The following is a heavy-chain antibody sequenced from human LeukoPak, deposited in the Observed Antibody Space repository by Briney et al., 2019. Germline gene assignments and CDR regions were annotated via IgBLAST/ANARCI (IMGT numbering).Heavy chain of an antibody. CDR2: IYPGDSDT. CDR1: GYSFTSYW. Sequence: GESLKISCKGSGYSFTSYWIGWVRQMPGKGLEWIGIIYPGDSDTRYSPSFQGQVTISADKSISTAHLQWSSLKASDTAMYYCARHGLSDDYVWGSYRSQPDYWGQGTLVTVSS. J-gene: IGHJ4*02. CDR3: ARHGLSDDYVWGSYRSQPDY. V-gene: IGHV5-51*01. D-gene: IGHD3-16*02.